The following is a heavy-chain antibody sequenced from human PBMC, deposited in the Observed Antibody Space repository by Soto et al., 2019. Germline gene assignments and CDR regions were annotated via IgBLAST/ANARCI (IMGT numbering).Heavy chain of an antibody. CDR2: ISANNGNT. Sequence: GASVKVSCKASGYIFTTYGISWVRQAPGQGLEWMGWISANNGNTYYAQKFQGRVTMNTDTPTRTIYMELRSLRSDDTAVYYCARDLQFYYDSSGYRDVFDIWGQGTEVTVS. CDR1: GYIFTTYG. J-gene: IGHJ3*02. V-gene: IGHV1-18*01. CDR3: ARDLQFYYDSSGYRDVFDI. D-gene: IGHD3-22*01.